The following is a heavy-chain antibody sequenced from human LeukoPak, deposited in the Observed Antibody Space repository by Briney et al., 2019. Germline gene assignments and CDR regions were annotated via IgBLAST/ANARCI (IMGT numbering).Heavy chain of an antibody. D-gene: IGHD1-26*01. V-gene: IGHV3-23*01. CDR2: ISISGSKT. J-gene: IGHJ4*02. Sequence: GGSLRLSCAASEFDFSSHAMTWVRQAPGKGLEWVSAISISGSKTYYADSVKGRFTISRDNSKNTLYLQMNSLRAEDTAVYYCARDKIVGPTTLDYWGQGTLVTVSS. CDR3: ARDKIVGPTTLDY. CDR1: EFDFSSHA.